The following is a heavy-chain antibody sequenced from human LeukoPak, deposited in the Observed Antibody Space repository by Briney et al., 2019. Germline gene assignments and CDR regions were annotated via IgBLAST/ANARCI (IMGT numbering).Heavy chain of an antibody. Sequence: SETLSLTCTVSGGSITSGGYYWGWIRQPPGKGLEWIGSIYYSGSTYYNPSLKSRVTISVDTSKNQFSLKLSSVTAADTAVYYCATLLSFDSSGWFMGRTKTIGWFDPWGQGTLVTVSS. CDR1: GGSITSGGYY. D-gene: IGHD6-19*01. CDR3: ATLLSFDSSGWFMGRTKTIGWFDP. J-gene: IGHJ5*02. V-gene: IGHV4-39*01. CDR2: IYYSGST.